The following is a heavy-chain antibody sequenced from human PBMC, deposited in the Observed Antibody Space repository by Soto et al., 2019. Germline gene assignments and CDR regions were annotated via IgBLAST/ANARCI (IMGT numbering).Heavy chain of an antibody. Sequence: ASETLSLTCTVSGGSISSYYWSWIRQPPGKGLEWIGYIYYSGSTNYNPSLKSRVTISVDTSKNQFSLKLSSVTAADTAVYYCARFLTVTTNYYYYGMDVWGQGTTVTVSS. CDR1: GGSISSYY. CDR3: ARFLTVTTNYYYYGMDV. J-gene: IGHJ6*02. D-gene: IGHD4-17*01. CDR2: IYYSGST. V-gene: IGHV4-59*01.